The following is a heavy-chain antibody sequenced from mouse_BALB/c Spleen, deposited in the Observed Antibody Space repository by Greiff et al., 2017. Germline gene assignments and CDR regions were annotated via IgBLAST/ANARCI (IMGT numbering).Heavy chain of an antibody. CDR2: ISSGGSYT. CDR3: ATYYRY. V-gene: IGHV5-9-3*01. CDR1: GFTFSSYA. Sequence: EVQLVESGGGLVKPGGSLKLSCAPSGFTFSSYAMSWVRQTPEKRLEWVATISSGGSYTYYPDSVKGRFTISRDNAKNTLYLQMSSLRSEDTAMYYCATYYRYWGQGTTLTVSS. D-gene: IGHD2-14*01. J-gene: IGHJ2*01.